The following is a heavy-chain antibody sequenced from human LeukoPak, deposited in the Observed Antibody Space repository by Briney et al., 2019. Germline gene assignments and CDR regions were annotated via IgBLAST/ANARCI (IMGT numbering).Heavy chain of an antibody. V-gene: IGHV1-69*04. Sequence: GASVKVSCKASGGTFSSYAISWVRQAPGQGLEWMGRIIPILGIANYAQKFQGRVTITADKSTSTAYMELSSLRSEDTAVYYCARVAVTTYWYFDLWGRGTLVTVSS. CDR1: GGTFSSYA. CDR2: IIPILGIA. CDR3: ARVAVTTYWYFDL. D-gene: IGHD4-11*01. J-gene: IGHJ2*01.